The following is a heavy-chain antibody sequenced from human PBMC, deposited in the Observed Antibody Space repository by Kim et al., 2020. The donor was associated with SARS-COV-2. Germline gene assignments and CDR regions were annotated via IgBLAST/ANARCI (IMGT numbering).Heavy chain of an antibody. V-gene: IGHV3-53*01. CDR2: IYNGGMT. CDR3: ARGPLGYGYSFSDY. D-gene: IGHD2-2*03. J-gene: IGHJ4*02. Sequence: GGSLRLSCEASQLTVSRNHMSWVRQAPGKGLEWVSGIYNGGMTYYAGSVKGRFTISRDSSKNTVILVMNSLRADDTDVSYCARGPLGYGYSFSDYWGQGTLVTVSS. CDR1: QLTVSRNH.